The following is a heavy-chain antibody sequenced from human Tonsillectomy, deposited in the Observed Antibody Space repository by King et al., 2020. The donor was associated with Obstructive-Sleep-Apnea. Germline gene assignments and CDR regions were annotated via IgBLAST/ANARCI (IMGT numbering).Heavy chain of an antibody. D-gene: IGHD3-9*01. CDR1: GFTVSSNY. Sequence: VQLVESGGGLVQPGGSLRLSCAASGFTVSSNYMSWVRQAPGKGLEWVSVIYSGGTTYYADSVKGRFTISRDNSKNKLYLQMNSLSADDTAVYYCARGHYDVLTGYYSSPWGQGTLVTVSS. CDR3: ARGHYDVLTGYYSSP. V-gene: IGHV3-66*01. CDR2: IYSGGTT. J-gene: IGHJ5*02.